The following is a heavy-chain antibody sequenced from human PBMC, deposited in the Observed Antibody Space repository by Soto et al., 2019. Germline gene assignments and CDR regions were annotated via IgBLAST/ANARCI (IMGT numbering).Heavy chain of an antibody. CDR1: GGSISSYY. CDR2: IYYSGST. D-gene: IGHD6-19*01. V-gene: IGHV4-59*01. Sequence: SETLSLTCTVSGGSISSYYWSWIRQPPGKGLEWIGYIYYSGSTNYNPSLKSRVTISVDTSKNQFSLKLSSVTAADTAVYYCAGADIAVAGFDYWGQGTLVTVSS. CDR3: AGADIAVAGFDY. J-gene: IGHJ4*02.